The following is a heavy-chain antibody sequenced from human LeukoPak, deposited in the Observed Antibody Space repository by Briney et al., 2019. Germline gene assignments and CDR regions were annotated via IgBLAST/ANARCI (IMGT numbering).Heavy chain of an antibody. V-gene: IGHV1-24*01. D-gene: IGHD3-10*01. J-gene: IGHJ4*02. Sequence: ASVKVSCKVSGYTLTELSMHWVRQAPGKGLEWMGGFDPEGGETIYAQKFQGRVTMTEDTSTDTAYVELSSLRSEDTAVYYCATDGLGFGELSYWGQGTLVTVSS. CDR1: GYTLTELS. CDR2: FDPEGGET. CDR3: ATDGLGFGELSY.